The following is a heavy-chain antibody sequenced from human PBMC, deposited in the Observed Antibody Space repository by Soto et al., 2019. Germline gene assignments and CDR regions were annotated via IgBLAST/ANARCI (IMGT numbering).Heavy chain of an antibody. CDR1: GFTFSSYA. CDR3: AKLFAVRGVTNDY. D-gene: IGHD3-10*01. CDR2: ISGSGGST. V-gene: IGHV3-23*01. Sequence: EVQLLESGGGLVQPGGSLRLSCAASGFTFSSYAMSWVRQAPGKGLEWVSAISGSGGSTYYADSLKGRFTISRDNSKNTLYLQMNSLRAEDTAVYYCAKLFAVRGVTNDYWGQGTLVTVSS. J-gene: IGHJ4*02.